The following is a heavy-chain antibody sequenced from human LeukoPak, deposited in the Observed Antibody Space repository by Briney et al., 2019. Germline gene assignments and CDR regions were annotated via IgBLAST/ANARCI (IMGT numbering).Heavy chain of an antibody. CDR1: GGSISSGSYY. Sequence: SETLSLTCTVSGGSISSGSYYWSWIRQPAGKGLEWIGRIYTSGSTNYNPSLKSRVTISVDTSKNQFSLKLSSVTAADTAVYYCARYQGQLWLGGYFDLWGRGTLVTVSS. J-gene: IGHJ2*01. CDR3: ARYQGQLWLGGYFDL. V-gene: IGHV4-61*02. D-gene: IGHD5-18*01. CDR2: IYTSGST.